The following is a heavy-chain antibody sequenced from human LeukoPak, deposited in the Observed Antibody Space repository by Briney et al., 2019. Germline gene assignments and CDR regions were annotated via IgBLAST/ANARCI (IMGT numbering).Heavy chain of an antibody. Sequence: GGSLRLSCAASGFTFSSYDMSWVRQAPGKGLEWVSAISGRGGNTYYADPVKGRFTISRDNFKNTLYLQMNSLRAEDTAIYYCARDRAYGGDYDYWGQGTLVTVSS. CDR1: GFTFSSYD. V-gene: IGHV3-23*01. CDR2: ISGRGGNT. J-gene: IGHJ4*02. D-gene: IGHD3-10*01. CDR3: ARDRAYGGDYDY.